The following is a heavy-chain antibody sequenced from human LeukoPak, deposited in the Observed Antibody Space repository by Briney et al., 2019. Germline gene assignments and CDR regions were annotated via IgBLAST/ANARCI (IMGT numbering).Heavy chain of an antibody. D-gene: IGHD3-10*01. Sequence: PGGSLRLSCAASGFTCSSYWMNWVRQAPGKGLEWVSYISTGSSTMYYADSVKGRFTISRDDAKQSVYLHMNSLRVEDTAVYYCARGGDWGQGTLVTVPS. CDR2: ISTGSSTM. J-gene: IGHJ4*02. CDR1: GFTCSSYW. V-gene: IGHV3-48*01. CDR3: ARGGD.